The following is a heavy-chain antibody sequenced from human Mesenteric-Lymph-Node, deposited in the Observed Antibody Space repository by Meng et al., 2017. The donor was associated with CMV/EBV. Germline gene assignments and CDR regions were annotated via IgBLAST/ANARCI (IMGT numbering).Heavy chain of an antibody. Sequence: GESLKISCAASGFTFSSYAMHWVRQAPGKGLEWVAVISYDGSNKYYADSVKGRFTISRDNSKNTLYLQMNSLRADDTAVYFCAGDPYTTTFANWGQGTLVTVSS. CDR3: AGDPYTTTFAN. CDR1: GFTFSSYA. D-gene: IGHD1-26*01. CDR2: ISYDGSNK. V-gene: IGHV3-30-3*01. J-gene: IGHJ4*02.